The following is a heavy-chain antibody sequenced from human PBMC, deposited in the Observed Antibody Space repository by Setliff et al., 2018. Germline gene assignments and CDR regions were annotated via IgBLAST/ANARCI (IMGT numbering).Heavy chain of an antibody. CDR1: GYTFNTYG. CDR3: ARDGGKYCATTSCFHFDY. Sequence: GASVKVSCKSYGYTFNTYGISWVRQAPGQGPEWMGWISAYKDKTRSTERFQDRLTLTIDTSTNTVFMELRDLRADDTATYYCARDGGKYCATTSCFHFDYWGQGTLVTVS. D-gene: IGHD2-2*01. V-gene: IGHV1-18*01. J-gene: IGHJ4*02. CDR2: ISAYKDKT.